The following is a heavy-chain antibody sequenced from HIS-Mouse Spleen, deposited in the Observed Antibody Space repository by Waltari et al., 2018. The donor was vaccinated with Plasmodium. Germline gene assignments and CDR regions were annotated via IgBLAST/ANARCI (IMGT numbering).Heavy chain of an antibody. CDR2: IDWDDDK. Sequence: QVNLRESGPALVKPTQTLTLPCTFSGFSPRTSGMCVSWIRQPPGKALEWLALIDWDDDKYYSTSLKTRLTISKDTSKNQVVLTMTNMDPVDTATYYCARTLNWGSGFDYWGQGTLVTVSS. D-gene: IGHD7-27*01. V-gene: IGHV2-70*01. CDR3: ARTLNWGSGFDY. CDR1: GFSPRTSGMC. J-gene: IGHJ4*02.